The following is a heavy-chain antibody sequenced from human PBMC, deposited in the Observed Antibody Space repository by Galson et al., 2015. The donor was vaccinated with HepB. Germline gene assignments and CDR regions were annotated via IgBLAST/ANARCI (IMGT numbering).Heavy chain of an antibody. CDR3: AKSRGNVVPAAISLYHGHFDI. CDR1: GFTFSSYA. V-gene: IGHV3-30*04. D-gene: IGHD2-2*02. J-gene: IGHJ3*02. Sequence: SLRLSCAASGFTFSSYAMHWVRQAPGKGLEWVAVISYDGSNKYYADSVKGRFTISRDNSKNTLYLQMNSLRAEDTAVYYCAKSRGNVVPAAISLYHGHFDIWGQGTMVTVSS. CDR2: ISYDGSNK.